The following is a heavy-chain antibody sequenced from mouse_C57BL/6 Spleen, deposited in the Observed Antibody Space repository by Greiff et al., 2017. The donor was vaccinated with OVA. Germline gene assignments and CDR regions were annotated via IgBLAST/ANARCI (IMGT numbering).Heavy chain of an antibody. Sequence: VQLKQSGAELVRPGTSVKVSCKASGYAFTNYLIEWVKQRPGQGLEWIGVINPGSGGTNYNEKFKGKATLTADKSSSTAYMQLSSLTSEDSAVYFCAGTTVVAPGYFDVWGTGTTVTVSS. V-gene: IGHV1-54*01. CDR1: GYAFTNYL. J-gene: IGHJ1*03. D-gene: IGHD1-1*01. CDR3: AGTTVVAPGYFDV. CDR2: INPGSGGT.